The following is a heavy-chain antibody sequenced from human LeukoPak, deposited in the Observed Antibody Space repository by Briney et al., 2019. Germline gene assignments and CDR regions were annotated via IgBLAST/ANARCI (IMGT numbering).Heavy chain of an antibody. V-gene: IGHV5-51*01. CDR3: ARSFGESARDFDY. D-gene: IGHD3-10*01. CDR1: GYSFTSYW. Sequence: GASLQISCKGSGYSFTSYWIGWVRQLPGKGLEWMGIIYPGDSDTRYSPSFQGQVTISADKSISTAYLQWSSLKASDTAMYYCARSFGESARDFDYWGQGTLVTVSS. CDR2: IYPGDSDT. J-gene: IGHJ4*02.